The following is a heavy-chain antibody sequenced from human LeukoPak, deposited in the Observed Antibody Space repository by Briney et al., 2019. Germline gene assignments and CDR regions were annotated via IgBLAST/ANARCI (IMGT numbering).Heavy chain of an antibody. J-gene: IGHJ3*02. Sequence: SETLSLTCAVSGGSISSSNWWSWVRQPPGKGLEWIGEIYHSGSTNYNPSLKSRVTISVDTSNNQFSLKLNSVTAADTAVYYCAKSSSTSSYDAFDIWGQGTMVTVSS. CDR1: GGSISSSNW. CDR2: IYHSGST. V-gene: IGHV4-4*02. CDR3: AKSSSTSSYDAFDI. D-gene: IGHD2-2*01.